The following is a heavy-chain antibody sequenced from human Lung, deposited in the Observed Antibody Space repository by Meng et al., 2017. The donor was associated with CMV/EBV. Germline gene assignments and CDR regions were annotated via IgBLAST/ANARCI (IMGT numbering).Heavy chain of an antibody. Sequence: FSLGLSGVSVGCIRQHPGKALEWLALIYWNDEKRYSSALKNRLTIDKDTSKNQVVLTMTSMDPLDAATYYCAHSQRDQSRNFESFDSWGPGTLVTVSS. CDR1: FSLGLSGVS. CDR3: AHSQRDQSRNFESFDS. D-gene: IGHD3-9*01. CDR2: IYWNDEK. V-gene: IGHV2-5*01. J-gene: IGHJ4*02.